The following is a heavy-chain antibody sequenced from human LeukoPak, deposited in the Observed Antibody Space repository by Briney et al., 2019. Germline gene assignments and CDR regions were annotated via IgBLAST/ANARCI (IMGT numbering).Heavy chain of an antibody. J-gene: IGHJ6*02. CDR1: GFTFSSYA. Sequence: GGSLRLSCAASGFTFSSYAMSWVRQAPGKGLEWVSAISGSGGSTYYADSVKGRFTISRDNSKNTLYLQMNSLRAEDTAVYYCAKDILEVAMDHYYYGMDVWGQGTTVTVSS. V-gene: IGHV3-23*01. CDR2: ISGSGGST. D-gene: IGHD2-15*01. CDR3: AKDILEVAMDHYYYGMDV.